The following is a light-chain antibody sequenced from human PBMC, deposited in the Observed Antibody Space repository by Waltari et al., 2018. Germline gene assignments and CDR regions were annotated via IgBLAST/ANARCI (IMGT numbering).Light chain of an antibody. CDR3: QQYFIYPHT. CDR2: SAS. J-gene: IGKJ2*01. CDR1: QDISSS. V-gene: IGKV1-NL1*01. Sequence: DIQMTQSPSSLSASVGDRVSITCRASQDISSSLAWFQQRPGNAPNLLLYSASTLQSGVPSRFSGSGSGTDYTLTISSLQPEDFVTYYCQQYFIYPHTFGQGTKLEIK.